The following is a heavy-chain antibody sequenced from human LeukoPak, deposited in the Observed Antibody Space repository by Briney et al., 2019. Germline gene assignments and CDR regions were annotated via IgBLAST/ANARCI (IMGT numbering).Heavy chain of an antibody. CDR1: GFTFSSYA. CDR2: ISYDGSNK. D-gene: IGHD3-22*01. Sequence: AGGSLRLSCASSGFTFSSYAMHGVRKAPGKGLEWVAVISYDGSNKYYADSVKGRFTISRDNSKNTLYLQMNSLRAEDTAVYYCARVSSPVVVHDAFDIWGQGTMVTVSS. CDR3: ARVSSPVVVHDAFDI. J-gene: IGHJ3*02. V-gene: IGHV3-30-3*01.